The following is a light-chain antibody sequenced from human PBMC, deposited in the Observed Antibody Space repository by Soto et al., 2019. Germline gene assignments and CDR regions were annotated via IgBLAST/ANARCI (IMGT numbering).Light chain of an antibody. CDR1: QSVSLS. CDR2: GAS. CDR3: QQYHIWPSWT. Sequence: EIVLTQSPATLSVSLGDSATLSCRASQSVSLSLAWYQMRPGQPPRLLIYGASTRSTDIPARFSSSGSGTDFTLTIRSLQSEDFAVYFCQQYHIWPSWTFGQGTKVDIK. J-gene: IGKJ1*01. V-gene: IGKV3-15*01.